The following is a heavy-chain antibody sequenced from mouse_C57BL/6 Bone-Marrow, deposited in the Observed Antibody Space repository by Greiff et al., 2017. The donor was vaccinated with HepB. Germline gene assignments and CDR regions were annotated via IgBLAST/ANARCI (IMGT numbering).Heavy chain of an antibody. CDR2: IHPNSGST. CDR3: ARNRQLRLRFAH. CDR1: GYTFTSYW. D-gene: IGHD3-2*02. Sequence: QVQLQQPGAELVKPGASVKLSCKASGYTFTSYWMHWVKQRPGQGLEWIGMIHPNSGSTNYNEKFKSKATLTVDKSSSTAYMQLSSLTSEDSAVYDCARNRQLRLRFAHWGQGTLVTVSA. V-gene: IGHV1-64*01. J-gene: IGHJ3*01.